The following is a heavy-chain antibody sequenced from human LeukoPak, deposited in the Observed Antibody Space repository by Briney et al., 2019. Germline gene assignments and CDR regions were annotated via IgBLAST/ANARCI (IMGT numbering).Heavy chain of an antibody. D-gene: IGHD1-26*01. CDR3: AKGGKWDVTPFDY. V-gene: IGHV3-23*01. Sequence: PGGSLRLSCAASGFTFTNYAINWVRQAPGKGLEWVSTISGGGGSTYYADSVKGRFTISRDNSKNTLYLQVNSLRAEDTAVYYCAKGGKWDVTPFDYWGQGTLVTVSS. CDR1: GFTFTNYA. CDR2: ISGGGGST. J-gene: IGHJ4*02.